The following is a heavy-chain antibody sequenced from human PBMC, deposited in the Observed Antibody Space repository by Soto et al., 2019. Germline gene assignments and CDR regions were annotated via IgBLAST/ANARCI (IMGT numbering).Heavy chain of an antibody. CDR3: SRVGPANYYDSSGYYSPLDY. CDR1: GDTFSSYA. D-gene: IGHD3-22*01. J-gene: IGHJ4*02. V-gene: IGHV1-69*01. Sequence: QVQLVQSGAELKKPGSSVKVSCKASGDTFSSYAINWVRQAPGHGLEWMGGIIPMFGTANYAQKFKGRVTITAGESTSAVYMELSSLKSEDTAVYYCSRVGPANYYDSSGYYSPLDYWGQGTLVTVSS. CDR2: IIPMFGTA.